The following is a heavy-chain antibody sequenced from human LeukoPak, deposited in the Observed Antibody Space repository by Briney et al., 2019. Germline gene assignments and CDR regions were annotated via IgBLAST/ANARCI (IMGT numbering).Heavy chain of an antibody. D-gene: IGHD6-13*01. Sequence: SETLSLTCTVSGGSISSSSHYWGWIRQPPGKGLEWIGSIYYSGSTNYNPSLKSRVTMSVDTSKNQFSLKLSSVTAADTAVYYCASVSEQQPKVGYYYYYMDVWGKGTTFTVSS. CDR3: ASVSEQQPKVGYYYYYMDV. CDR2: IYYSGST. V-gene: IGHV4-39*07. CDR1: GGSISSSSHY. J-gene: IGHJ6*03.